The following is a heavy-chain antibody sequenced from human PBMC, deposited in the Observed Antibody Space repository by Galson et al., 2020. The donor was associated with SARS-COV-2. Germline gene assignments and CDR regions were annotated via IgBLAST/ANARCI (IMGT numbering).Heavy chain of an antibody. J-gene: IGHJ3*02. Sequence: SETLSLTCAVSGTSISSGSYSWHWIRPPPGKGLEWIGYISHSGGTYYNPSLKSRVTISGDRSKNKFSLRLSSVTAADTAVYYCARLHYGEYAPEAFDIWGPGTRVTVAS. CDR2: ISHSGGT. CDR3: ARLHYGEYAPEAFDI. D-gene: IGHD4-17*01. V-gene: IGHV4-30-2*01. CDR1: GTSISSGSYS.